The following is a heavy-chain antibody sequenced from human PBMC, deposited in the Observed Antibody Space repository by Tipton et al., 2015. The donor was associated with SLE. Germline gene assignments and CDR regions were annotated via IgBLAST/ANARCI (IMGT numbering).Heavy chain of an antibody. V-gene: IGHV4-61*01. J-gene: IGHJ4*02. CDR2: IYYSGST. CDR1: GGSVSSGSYY. D-gene: IGHD3-22*01. CDR3: ARDRDDSSGYYYAY. Sequence: TLSLTCTVSGGSVSSGSYYWSWIRQPPGKGLEWIGYIYYSGSTNYNPSLKSRVTISVDTSKNQFSLKLSSVTDADTAVYYCARDRDDSSGYYYAYWGQGTLVTVSS.